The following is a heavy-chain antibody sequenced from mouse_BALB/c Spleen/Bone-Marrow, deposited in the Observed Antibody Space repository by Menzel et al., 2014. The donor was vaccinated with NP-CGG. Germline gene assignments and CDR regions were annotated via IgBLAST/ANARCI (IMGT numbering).Heavy chain of an antibody. V-gene: IGHV7-3*02. Sequence: EVQRVESGGGLVQPGGSLRLSCATSGLTFTDYYMSWVRQPPGKALEWLGFIRNKANGYTTEYSASVKGRFTISRDNSQSILYLQMNTLRAEDSATYYCARDGYDDYWGQGTTLTVSS. CDR1: GLTFTDYY. D-gene: IGHD2-2*01. CDR3: ARDGYDDY. CDR2: IRNKANGYTT. J-gene: IGHJ2*01.